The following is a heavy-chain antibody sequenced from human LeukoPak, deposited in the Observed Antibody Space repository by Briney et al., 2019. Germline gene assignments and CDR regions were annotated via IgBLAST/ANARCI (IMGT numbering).Heavy chain of an antibody. J-gene: IGHJ5*02. CDR2: MNPNSGNT. CDR1: GYTFTSYD. D-gene: IGHD6-13*01. Sequence: GASVKVSCKASGYTFTSYDINWVRQAPGQGLEWMGWMNPNSGNTGYAQKFQGRVTMTRNTSISTAYMELSSLRSEDTAGYYCASGRSRSWFRRWFDPWGQGTLVTVSS. CDR3: ASGRSRSWFRRWFDP. V-gene: IGHV1-8*01.